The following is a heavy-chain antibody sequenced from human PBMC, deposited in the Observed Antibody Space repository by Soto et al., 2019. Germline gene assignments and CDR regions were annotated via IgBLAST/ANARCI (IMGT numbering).Heavy chain of an antibody. CDR1: GGSISSYY. CDR2: IYYSGST. Sequence: SETLSPTCTVSGGSISSYYWGWIRQPPGKGLEWIGYIYYSGSTNYNPSLKSRVTISVDTAKNQFSLKLSSVAAADTAVYYCSKAVGRYCSSTSCLDNWLDPWGQGTLVTVSS. CDR3: SKAVGRYCSSTSCLDNWLDP. J-gene: IGHJ5*02. D-gene: IGHD2-2*01. V-gene: IGHV4-59*08.